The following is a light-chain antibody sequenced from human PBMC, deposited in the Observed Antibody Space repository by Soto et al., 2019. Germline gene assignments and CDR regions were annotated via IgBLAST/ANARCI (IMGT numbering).Light chain of an antibody. J-gene: IGLJ1*01. Sequence: QSVLTQPASVSGSPGQSITISCAGTSSDLGAYKYVSWYQQHPDKAPKLILYEVSRRPSGVSNRFSGSKSGNTASLTISGLLAEGEADYSCSSYTNTSTLVFGTGTKVTVL. CDR3: SSYTNTSTLV. CDR1: SSDLGAYKY. V-gene: IGLV2-14*03. CDR2: EVS.